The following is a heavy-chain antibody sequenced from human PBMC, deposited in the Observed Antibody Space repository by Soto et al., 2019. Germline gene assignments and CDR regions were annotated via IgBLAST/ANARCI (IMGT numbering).Heavy chain of an antibody. V-gene: IGHV4-34*01. CDR2: INHSGST. CDR1: GGSFSGYY. CDR3: ARGGMRGWLQFYGAFDI. D-gene: IGHD5-12*01. Sequence: QVQLQQWGAGLLKPSETLSLTCAVYGGSFSGYYWSWIRQPPGKGLEWIGEINHSGSTNYNPSLKSRVTISVXXSXNXXSLKLSSVTAADTAVYYCARGGMRGWLQFYGAFDIWGQGTMVTVSS. J-gene: IGHJ3*02.